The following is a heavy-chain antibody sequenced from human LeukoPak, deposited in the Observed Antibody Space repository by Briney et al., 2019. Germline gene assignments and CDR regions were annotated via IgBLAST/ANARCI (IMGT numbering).Heavy chain of an antibody. D-gene: IGHD2-2*01. J-gene: IGHJ6*02. CDR2: ISYDGSNK. V-gene: IGHV3-30-3*01. CDR3: ARDAYPYCSSTSCYRVSGMDV. CDR1: GFTFSSYA. Sequence: GRSLRLSCAASGFTFSSYAMHWVRQAPGKGLEWVAVISYDGSNKYYADSVKGRFTISRDNSKNTLYLQVNSLRAEDTAVYYCARDAYPYCSSTSCYRVSGMDVWGQGTTVTVSS.